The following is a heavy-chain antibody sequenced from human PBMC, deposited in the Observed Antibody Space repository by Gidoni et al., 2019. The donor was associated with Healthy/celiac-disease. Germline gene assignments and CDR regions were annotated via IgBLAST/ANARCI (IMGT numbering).Heavy chain of an antibody. D-gene: IGHD4-17*01. CDR3: ARVGVDYGDYGGY. CDR1: GFTFSSYG. V-gene: IGHV3-30*03. CDR2: ISYDGSNK. J-gene: IGHJ4*02. Sequence: QVQLVESGGGVVQPGRSLSLSCAASGFTFSSYGMHWVRQAPGKGLEWVAVISYDGSNKYYADSVKGRFTISRDNSKNTLYLQMNSLRAEDTAVYYCARVGVDYGDYGGYWGQGTLVTVSS.